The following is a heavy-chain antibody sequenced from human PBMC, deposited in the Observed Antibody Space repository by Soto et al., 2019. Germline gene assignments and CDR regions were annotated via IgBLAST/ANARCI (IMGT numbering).Heavy chain of an antibody. J-gene: IGHJ6*02. CDR2: IIPLSATT. Sequence: QVQLVQSGTEVKKPGSSVKVSCKASGGTLSNNAIGWVRQAPGQGLEWMGGIIPLSATTNYAQNIQGRVTMTADRTTITASMELTSMTSEDTASYYCARGFYDRGIVVVPAANPCYYGMDVWGQGTTVTVSS. CDR3: ARGFYDRGIVVVPAANPCYYGMDV. D-gene: IGHD2-2*01. CDR1: GGTLSNNA. V-gene: IGHV1-69*06.